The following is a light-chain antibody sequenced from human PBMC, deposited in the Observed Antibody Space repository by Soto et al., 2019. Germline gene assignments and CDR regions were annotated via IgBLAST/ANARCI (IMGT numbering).Light chain of an antibody. Sequence: EIVLTHTPSSRSMSPLERGTISLSASQSVDINLAWYQKKAGQAPRLLIYGASTRATAIPARFSGSGSGTEFTLTISSLQSEDFAVYFCQHYNNWPWTFGQGNKVDNK. CDR1: QSVDIN. J-gene: IGKJ1*01. V-gene: IGKV3-15*01. CDR2: GAS. CDR3: QHYNNWPWT.